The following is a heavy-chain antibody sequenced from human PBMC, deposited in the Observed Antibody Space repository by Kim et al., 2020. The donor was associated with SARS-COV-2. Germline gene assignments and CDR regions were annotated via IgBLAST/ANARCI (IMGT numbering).Heavy chain of an antibody. CDR1: GFSFGNFA. CDR3: AKDQATAARPPTYYFDY. D-gene: IGHD6-6*01. V-gene: IGHV3-23*01. Sequence: GGSLRLSCVASGFSFGNFAMSWVRQAPGKGLEWVSGVTASGESTFYADSVQGRFSISRDSSKNTLFLQLNSLRAEDTATYYCAKDQATAARPPTYYFDY. CDR2: VTASGEST. J-gene: IGHJ4*01.